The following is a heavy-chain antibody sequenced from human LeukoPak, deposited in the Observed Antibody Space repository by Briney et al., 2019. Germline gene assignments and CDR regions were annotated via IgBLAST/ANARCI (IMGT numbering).Heavy chain of an antibody. Sequence: GGSLRLSCAASGFTFSTFAMHWVRQAPGKGLEYVSAITTNGGSTYYANSVKGRFTISRDNSKNTLYLQMGSLRAEDMAVYHCARVRAGVSGYYFDSWGQGTLVTVSS. V-gene: IGHV3-64*01. CDR1: GFTFSTFA. CDR2: ITTNGGST. CDR3: ARVRAGVSGYYFDS. J-gene: IGHJ4*02. D-gene: IGHD6-13*01.